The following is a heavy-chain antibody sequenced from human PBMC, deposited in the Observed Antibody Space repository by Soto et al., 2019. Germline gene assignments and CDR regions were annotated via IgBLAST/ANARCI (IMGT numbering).Heavy chain of an antibody. J-gene: IGHJ4*02. Sequence: SETLSLTYSVAGGSISSYCGSWIRQPPGKGLEWIGYIYYSGSTNYNPSLKSRVTISVDTSKNQFSLKLSSVTAADTAVYCCASHAPLRLNYYDSSGYHPLDYWGQGPLVTVSS. CDR1: GGSISSYC. CDR3: ASHAPLRLNYYDSSGYHPLDY. V-gene: IGHV4-59*01. D-gene: IGHD3-22*01. CDR2: IYYSGST.